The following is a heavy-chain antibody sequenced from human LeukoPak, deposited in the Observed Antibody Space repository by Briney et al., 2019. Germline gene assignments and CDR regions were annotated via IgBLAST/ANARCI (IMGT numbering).Heavy chain of an antibody. J-gene: IGHJ6*02. CDR3: ARGRVRGVISYYYGMDV. Sequence: PSETLSLTCAVYGGPFSGYYWSWIRQPPGKGLEWIGEINHSGSTNYNPSLKSRVTISVDTSKNQFSLKLSSVTAADTAVYYCARGRVRGVISYYYGMDVWGQGTPVTVSS. CDR1: GGPFSGYY. CDR2: INHSGST. V-gene: IGHV4-34*01. D-gene: IGHD3-10*01.